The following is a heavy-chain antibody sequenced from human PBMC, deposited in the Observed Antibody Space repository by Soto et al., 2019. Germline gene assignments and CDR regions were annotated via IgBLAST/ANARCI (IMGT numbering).Heavy chain of an antibody. D-gene: IGHD3-22*01. V-gene: IGHV1-69*01. CDR1: GGTFSSYG. CDR2: IIPIFGTA. CDR3: ARPPYNYYDRSRYSNHLDH. Sequence: QVQLVQSSAEVKKPGSSVKVSCKASGGTFSSYGISWERQAPGQGLEWMGGIIPIFGTANHAPKFQGSVRITADESASTAYMDLSSLRSEFTAVYYCARPPYNYYDRSRYSNHLDHSGQATLVTV. J-gene: IGHJ4*02.